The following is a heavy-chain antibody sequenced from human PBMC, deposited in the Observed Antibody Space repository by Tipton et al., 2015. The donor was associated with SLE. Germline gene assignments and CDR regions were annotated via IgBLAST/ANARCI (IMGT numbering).Heavy chain of an antibody. J-gene: IGHJ3*02. CDR1: GGSISNLY. CDR3: VREASNNYGFDSFDI. Sequence: TLSLTCNVSGGSISNLYWSWIRQPPGKPLEWIGYVYYGGSTKYNPSLKSRVTISVDTSKNQFSLKLTSVTAADTAVYFCVREASNNYGFDSFDIWGQGTMVTVSS. CDR2: VYYGGST. D-gene: IGHD5-18*01. V-gene: IGHV4-59*11.